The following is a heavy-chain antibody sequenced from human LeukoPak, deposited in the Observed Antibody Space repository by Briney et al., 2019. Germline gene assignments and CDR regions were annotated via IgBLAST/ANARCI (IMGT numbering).Heavy chain of an antibody. CDR1: GFTVSSNY. J-gene: IGHJ4*02. CDR3: ARTSAWILGYDY. V-gene: IGHV3-66*01. Sequence: GGSLRLSCAASGFTVSSNYMSWVRQASGKGLEWVSVIYSGGSTYYADSVKGRFTISRDNSKNTLYLQMNILRAEDTAVYYCARTSAWILGYDYWGQGTLVTVSS. CDR2: IYSGGST. D-gene: IGHD5-18*01.